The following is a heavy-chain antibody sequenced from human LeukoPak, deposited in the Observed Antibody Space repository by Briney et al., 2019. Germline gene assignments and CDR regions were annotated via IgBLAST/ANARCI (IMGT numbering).Heavy chain of an antibody. V-gene: IGHV1-18*01. D-gene: IGHD6-19*01. Sequence: EASVKVSCKASGYTFTSYGISWVRQAPGQGLEWMGWISAYNGNTNYAQKLQGRVTMTTDTSTSTAYMELRSLRSDDTAVYYCARDALALIAVAGTGDYWGQGTLVTVSS. CDR2: ISAYNGNT. J-gene: IGHJ4*02. CDR1: GYTFTSYG. CDR3: ARDALALIAVAGTGDY.